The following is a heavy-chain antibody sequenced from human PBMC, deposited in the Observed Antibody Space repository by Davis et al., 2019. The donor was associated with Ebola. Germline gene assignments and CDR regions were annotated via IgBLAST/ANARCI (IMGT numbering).Heavy chain of an antibody. D-gene: IGHD2-8*02. Sequence: AASVKVSCKASGGTFSSYAISWVRQAPGQGLEWMGGIIPIFGTANYAQKFQGRVTITADESTSTAYMELSSLRSEDTAVYYCARGADIVLARVWFDPWGQGTLVTVSS. CDR1: GGTFSSYA. J-gene: IGHJ5*02. CDR2: IIPIFGTA. CDR3: ARGADIVLARVWFDP. V-gene: IGHV1-69*13.